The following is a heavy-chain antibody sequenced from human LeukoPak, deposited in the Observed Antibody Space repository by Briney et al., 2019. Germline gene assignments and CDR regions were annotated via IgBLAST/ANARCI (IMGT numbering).Heavy chain of an antibody. CDR1: GGSISSSNW. V-gene: IGHV4-4*02. J-gene: IGHJ3*02. Sequence: SGTLSLTCAVSGGSISSSNWWSWVRQPPGKGLELIGEIYHSGSTNYNPSLKSRVTISVDKSKNQFSLKLSSVTAADTAVYYCARVGIAVAGTSLGAFDIWGQGTMVTVSS. CDR2: IYHSGST. CDR3: ARVGIAVAGTSLGAFDI. D-gene: IGHD6-19*01.